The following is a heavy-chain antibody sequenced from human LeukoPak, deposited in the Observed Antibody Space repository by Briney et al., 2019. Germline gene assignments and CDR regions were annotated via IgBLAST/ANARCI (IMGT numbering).Heavy chain of an antibody. J-gene: IGHJ6*02. CDR3: ARRGLLLSYGMDV. CDR1: GGTFISYA. CDR2: IIPIFGTA. D-gene: IGHD2-15*01. V-gene: IGHV1-69*01. Sequence: GASVTVSCTASGGTFISYAISWVRQAPGQGLEWMGGIIPIFGTANYAQKFQGRVTITADESTSTAYMELSSLRSEDTAVYYCARRGLLLSYGMDVWGQGTTVTVSS.